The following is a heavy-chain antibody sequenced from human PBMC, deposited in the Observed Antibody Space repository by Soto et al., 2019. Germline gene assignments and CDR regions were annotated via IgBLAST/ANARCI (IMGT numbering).Heavy chain of an antibody. CDR2: IYSGGST. J-gene: IGHJ4*02. CDR1: GFTVSSNY. Sequence: EVQLVESGGGLVQPGGSLRLSCAASGFTVSSNYMSWVRQAPGKGLEWVSVIYSGGSTYYADSVKGRFTISRDNSKNTLYLQISSLRAEDTAVYYCARDRRHGDFDYWGQGTLVTVSS. D-gene: IGHD4-17*01. CDR3: ARDRRHGDFDY. V-gene: IGHV3-66*01.